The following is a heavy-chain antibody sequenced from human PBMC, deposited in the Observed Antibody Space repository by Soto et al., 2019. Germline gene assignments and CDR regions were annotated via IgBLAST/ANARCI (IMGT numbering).Heavy chain of an antibody. J-gene: IGHJ4*02. CDR3: AREKVGTTFFDN. CDR2: IYPSVSS. D-gene: IGHD2-21*02. CDR1: GFAISRGYY. V-gene: IGHV4-38-2*02. Sequence: SETLSLTCSVSGFAISRGYYWSWVRQPPGKGLEWIGSIYPSVSSYHNPSLATRLGLSIDASKNQFTLNLTSVTAADTALYFCAREKVGTTFFDNWGQGIQVTVS.